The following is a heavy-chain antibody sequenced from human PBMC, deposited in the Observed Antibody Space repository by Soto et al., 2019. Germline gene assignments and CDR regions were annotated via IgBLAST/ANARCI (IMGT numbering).Heavy chain of an antibody. CDR1: GDSISITHYY. J-gene: IGHJ5*02. CDR3: TRHLVSGTISWGNWFDP. Sequence: KASETLSLTCSVSGDSISITHYYWGWIRQSPWKGPEWIASVYHSGHSYYNPSLRSRVSLSVDTSKNQFSLKVSSVTAADTATSECTRHLVSGTISWGNWFDPWGQGTMVTVSS. D-gene: IGHD3-16*01. CDR2: VYHSGHS. V-gene: IGHV4-39*01.